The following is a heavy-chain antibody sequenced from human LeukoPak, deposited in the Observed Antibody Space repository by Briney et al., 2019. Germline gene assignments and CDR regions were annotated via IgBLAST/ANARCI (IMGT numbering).Heavy chain of an antibody. CDR2: ISSNGGST. CDR1: GFTFSSYA. V-gene: IGHV3-64*01. CDR3: ARDFTAYCGGDCYSGAGDY. J-gene: IGHJ4*02. D-gene: IGHD2-21*01. Sequence: GGSLRLSCAASGFTFSSYAMHWVRQAPGKGLEYVSAISSNGGSTYYANSVKGRFTISRDNSKNTLYLQMGSLRAEDMAVYYCARDFTAYCGGDCYSGAGDYWGQGTLVTVSS.